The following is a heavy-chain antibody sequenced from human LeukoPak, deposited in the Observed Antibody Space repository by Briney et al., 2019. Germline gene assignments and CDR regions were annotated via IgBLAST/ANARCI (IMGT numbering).Heavy chain of an antibody. Sequence: GRSLRLSCAASGFTFSDYYMSWIRQAPGKGLEWVSYISSSGSTIYYADSVKGRFTISRDNAKNSLYLQMNSLRAEDTAVYYCARAPYIAARPYYIDYWGQGTLVTVSS. CDR2: ISSSGSTI. V-gene: IGHV3-11*04. D-gene: IGHD6-6*01. CDR3: ARAPYIAARPYYIDY. J-gene: IGHJ4*02. CDR1: GFTFSDYY.